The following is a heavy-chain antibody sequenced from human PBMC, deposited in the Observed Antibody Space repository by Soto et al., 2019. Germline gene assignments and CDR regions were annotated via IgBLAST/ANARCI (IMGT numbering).Heavy chain of an antibody. CDR2: ISGSGGST. J-gene: IGHJ4*02. V-gene: IGHV3-23*01. Sequence: GGSLRLSCAASGFTFSSYAMSWVRQAPGKGLEWVSAISGSGGSTYYADSVKGRFTISRDNSKNTLYLQMTSLRAEDPAVYYCSKGEYYESSGYLGYWGQGTLVTVSS. CDR1: GFTFSSYA. CDR3: SKGEYYESSGYLGY. D-gene: IGHD3-22*01.